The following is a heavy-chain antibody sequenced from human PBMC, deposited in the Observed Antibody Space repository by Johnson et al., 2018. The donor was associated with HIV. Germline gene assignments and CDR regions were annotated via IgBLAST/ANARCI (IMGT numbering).Heavy chain of an antibody. J-gene: IGHJ1*01. CDR1: GFTFDDYA. CDR2: ISWNSVRI. CDR3: AAGFCPASSVLELGDNVRGLLGLRWAM. V-gene: IGHV3-9*01. Sequence: VQLVESGGGLVQPGGPLRLSCAASGFTFDDYAMHWVRQAPGKGLEWVSGISWNSVRIGCADSVKGRFTIPRDNAKNSLYLQMNVLLCKRARFSSIAAGFCPASSVLELGDNVRGLLGLRWAMWG. D-gene: IGHD6-13*01.